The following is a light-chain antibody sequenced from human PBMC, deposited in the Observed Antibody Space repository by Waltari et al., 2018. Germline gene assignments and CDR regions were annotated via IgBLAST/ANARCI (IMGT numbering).Light chain of an antibody. J-gene: IGLJ1*01. V-gene: IGLV2-8*01. CDR1: SRDLGGHTY. CDR3: SSNAGSNNFV. Sequence: QSALTHPPPASGSPGHSVTISCTGPSRDLGGHTYASWYHQHPGNAPNLVIYQVSNRPSGVPERFSGSKSGDTASLTVSGLQAEDEADYYCSSNAGSNNFVFGTGTKVTVL. CDR2: QVS.